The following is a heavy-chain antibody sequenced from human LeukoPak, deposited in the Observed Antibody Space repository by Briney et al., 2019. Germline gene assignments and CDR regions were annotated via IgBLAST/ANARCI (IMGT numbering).Heavy chain of an antibody. V-gene: IGHV1-69*01. CDR2: IIPIFGTA. CDR1: GGTFSSYA. J-gene: IGHJ6*02. CDR3: ARRAAALRYCGMDV. Sequence: GSSVKVSCKASGGTFSSYAISWVRQAPGQGLEWMGGIIPIFGTANYAQKFQGRVTITADESTSTAYMELSSLRSEDTAVYYCARRAAALRYCGMDVWGQGTTVTVSS. D-gene: IGHD6-13*01.